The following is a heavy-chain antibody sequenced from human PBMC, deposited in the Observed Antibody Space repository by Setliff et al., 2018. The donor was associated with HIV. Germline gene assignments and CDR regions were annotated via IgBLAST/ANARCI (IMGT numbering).Heavy chain of an antibody. D-gene: IGHD3-3*01. Sequence: PSETLSLTCTVSGDSISSGSYYWSWIRQHPGKGLEWIGYIHYSGSTHYNPSLDSRLTISVDTSQNRFSLKLSSVTAADTAVYFCARAHHDFWSGYCPFDYWGQGTLVPSPQ. CDR1: GDSISSGSYY. CDR2: IHYSGST. CDR3: ARAHHDFWSGYCPFDY. J-gene: IGHJ4*02. V-gene: IGHV4-31*03.